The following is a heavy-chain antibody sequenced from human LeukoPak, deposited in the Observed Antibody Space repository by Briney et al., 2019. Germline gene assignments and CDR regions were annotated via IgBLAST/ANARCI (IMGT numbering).Heavy chain of an antibody. CDR1: GSSFTSHA. CDR3: ARQWLVGG. V-gene: IGHV3-23*01. J-gene: IGHJ4*02. Sequence: PGGSQRLSCLASGSSFTSHATNWARQPPRNGREWHSFLNEIVEHTNYAGSVGGRLTLATHPSTNTLYLQMNSLRADDTAVYYCARQWLVGGWGQGTLVTVSS. D-gene: IGHD6-19*01. CDR2: LNEIVEHT.